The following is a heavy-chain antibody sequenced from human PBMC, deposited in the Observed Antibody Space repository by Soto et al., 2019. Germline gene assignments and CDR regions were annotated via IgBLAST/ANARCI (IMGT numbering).Heavy chain of an antibody. Sequence: ASVKVSCKASGYTFTGYYMHWVRQAPGQGLEWMGWINPNSGGTNYAQKFQGWVTMTRDTSISTAYMELSRLRSNDTAVYYCARGDALYDILTGYQTRSRYFDYWGQGTLVTVSS. D-gene: IGHD3-9*01. V-gene: IGHV1-2*04. CDR2: INPNSGGT. J-gene: IGHJ4*02. CDR3: ARGDALYDILTGYQTRSRYFDY. CDR1: GYTFTGYY.